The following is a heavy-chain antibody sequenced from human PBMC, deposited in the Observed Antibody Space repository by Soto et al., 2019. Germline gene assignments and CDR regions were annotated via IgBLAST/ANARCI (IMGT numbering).Heavy chain of an antibody. CDR1: GFTFDDYA. D-gene: IGHD2-2*01. CDR3: AKDYCSSTRCSIYYYYYYIDV. J-gene: IGHJ6*03. CDR2: ISWNSGSI. V-gene: IGHV3-9*01. Sequence: EVQLVESGGGLVQPGRSLRLSCAASGFTFDDYAMHWVRHAPGKGLEWVSGISWNSGSIGYADSVKGRFTISRDKAKNSLYLQMNSLRAEDTALYYCAKDYCSSTRCSIYYYYYYIDVWGKGTTVTVSS.